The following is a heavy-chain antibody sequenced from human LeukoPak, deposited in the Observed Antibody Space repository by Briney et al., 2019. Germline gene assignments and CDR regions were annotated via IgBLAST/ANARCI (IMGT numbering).Heavy chain of an antibody. J-gene: IGHJ4*02. Sequence: PGGSLRLSCAASGFTFSNAWMSWVRQAPGKGLEWVGRIKSKTDGGTTDYAAPVKGRFTISRDDSKNTLYLQMNSLKTEDTAVYYCTTGKWGSYSYGYFDYWGQGTLVTVSS. CDR1: GFTFSNAW. CDR3: TTGKWGSYSYGYFDY. D-gene: IGHD3-16*02. CDR2: IKSKTDGGTT. V-gene: IGHV3-15*01.